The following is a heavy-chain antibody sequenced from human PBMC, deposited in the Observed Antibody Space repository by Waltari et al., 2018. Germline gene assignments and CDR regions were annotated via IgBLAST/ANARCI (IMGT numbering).Heavy chain of an antibody. CDR1: GYTFTSSY. D-gene: IGHD3-9*01. Sequence: QVQLVQSGAEVKKPGASVRLSCTASGYTFTSSYINWLRQAPGQGPEWMGVINPGGGSTIYAQKLQGRVTMSRDTSTSTVYMELSSLRSEDTAVYYCARSRILTGYFPNEEFDNWGQGTLVTVSS. CDR3: ARSRILTGYFPNEEFDN. V-gene: IGHV1-46*04. CDR2: INPGGGST. J-gene: IGHJ4*02.